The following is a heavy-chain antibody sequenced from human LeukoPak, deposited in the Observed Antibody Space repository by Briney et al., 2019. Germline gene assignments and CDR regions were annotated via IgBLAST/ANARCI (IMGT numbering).Heavy chain of an antibody. J-gene: IGHJ4*02. D-gene: IGHD1-26*01. Sequence: ETLSLTCTVSGGSIISHDLSWIRQPPGKGLQWIGYTNHVGNSDFNPSLKSRVTISVDTSKNQFSLKLSSVTAADTAVYYCARHYDGRESGSFYEDHWGQGTLVIVSS. V-gene: IGHV4-59*08. CDR1: GGSIISHD. CDR3: ARHYDGRESGSFYEDH. CDR2: TNHVGNS.